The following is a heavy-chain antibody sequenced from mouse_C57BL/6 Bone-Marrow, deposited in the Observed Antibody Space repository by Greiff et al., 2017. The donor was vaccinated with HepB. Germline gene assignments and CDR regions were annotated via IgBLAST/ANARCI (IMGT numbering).Heavy chain of an antibody. V-gene: IGHV1-15*01. Sequence: QVQLQQSGAELVRPGASVTLSCKASGYTFTDYEMHWVQQTPVHGLEWIGAIDPETGGTAYNQKFKGKAILTADKSSSTTYMELRSLTSEDSAVYYCTRSTMVTTRDYWGQGTTLTVSS. CDR2: IDPETGGT. D-gene: IGHD2-2*01. CDR1: GYTFTDYE. J-gene: IGHJ2*01. CDR3: TRSTMVTTRDY.